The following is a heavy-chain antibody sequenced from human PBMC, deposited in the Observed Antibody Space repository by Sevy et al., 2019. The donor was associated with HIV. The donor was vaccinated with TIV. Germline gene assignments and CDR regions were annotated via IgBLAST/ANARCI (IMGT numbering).Heavy chain of an antibody. CDR2: IYPGDSDT. CDR3: ARPAHTMATIKTYDAFDI. CDR1: GYSFTSYW. Sequence: GESLKISCKGSGYSFTSYWIGWVRQMPRKGLEWMGIIYPGDSDTRYSPSFQGQVTISADKSISTAYLQWSSLKASDTGMYYCARPAHTMATIKTYDAFDIWGQGTMVTVSS. D-gene: IGHD5-12*01. V-gene: IGHV5-51*01. J-gene: IGHJ3*02.